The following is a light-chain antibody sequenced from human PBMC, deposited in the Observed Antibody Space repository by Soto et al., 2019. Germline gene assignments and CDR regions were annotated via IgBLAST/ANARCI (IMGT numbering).Light chain of an antibody. CDR2: VNIYGSH. CDR1: SGHSTYD. Sequence: QLVLTQSPSASASLGASVKLTCTLSSGHSTYDIAWHQQQPEKGPRFLMQVNIYGSHTKGDGIPDRFSGSSSGAERYLTISSLQSEDEADYYCQTWGTGIQVFGGGTKVTVL. V-gene: IGLV4-69*01. CDR3: QTWGTGIQV. J-gene: IGLJ2*01.